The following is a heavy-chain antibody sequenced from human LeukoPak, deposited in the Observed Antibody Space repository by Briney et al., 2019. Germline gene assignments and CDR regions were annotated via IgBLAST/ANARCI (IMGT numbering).Heavy chain of an antibody. CDR1: GGSVSDSTYY. V-gene: IGHV4-39*01. CDR3: ASRDIGQFQNDP. D-gene: IGHD5-24*01. J-gene: IGHJ5*02. Sequence: PSETRSLTCTVSGGSVSDSTYYWGWIRQPPGKGLEWIGSIYYSGYTYYNPSLRSQLTISIDTSQNQFSLKLTSVTAADTALYYCASRDIGQFQNDPWGQGTLVTVSS. CDR2: IYYSGYT.